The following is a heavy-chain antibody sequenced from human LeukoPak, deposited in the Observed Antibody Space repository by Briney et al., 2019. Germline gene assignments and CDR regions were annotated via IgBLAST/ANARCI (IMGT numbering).Heavy chain of an antibody. CDR2: ISSSSSTI. V-gene: IGHV3-48*04. Sequence: GGSLRLSCAASGFTFSSYSMNWVRQAPGKGLEWVSYISSSSSTIYYADSVKGRFTISRDNAKNSLYLQMNSLRAEDTAVYYCASGGGYYFDYWGQGTLVTVSS. CDR1: GFTFSSYS. CDR3: ASGGGYYFDY. J-gene: IGHJ4*02. D-gene: IGHD2-21*01.